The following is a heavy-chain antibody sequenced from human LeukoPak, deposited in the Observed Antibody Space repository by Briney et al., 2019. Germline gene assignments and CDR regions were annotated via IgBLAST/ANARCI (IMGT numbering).Heavy chain of an antibody. J-gene: IGHJ4*02. CDR3: ARGGGSYFGY. D-gene: IGHD3-16*01. CDR2: IYYSGST. CDR1: GGSISSYY. Sequence: SETLSLTCTVSGGSISSYYWSWIRQPPGKGLEWIGYIYYSGSTNYNPSLKSRVTMSVDTSKNQFSLKLSSVTAADTAVYYCARGGGSYFGYWGQGTLVTVSS. V-gene: IGHV4-59*12.